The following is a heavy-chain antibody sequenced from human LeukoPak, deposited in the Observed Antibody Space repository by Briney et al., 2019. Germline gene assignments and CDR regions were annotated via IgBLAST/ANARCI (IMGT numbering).Heavy chain of an antibody. J-gene: IGHJ6*03. Sequence: PSETLSLTCIVSGGSISSYYWSWIRQPPGKGLEWIGYIYYSGSTNYNPSLKSRVTISVDTSKNQFSLKLSSVTAADTAVYYCARGGWVPRSYSGYDVYYYYYYMDVWGKGTTVTVSS. D-gene: IGHD5-12*01. CDR1: GGSISSYY. CDR2: IYYSGST. CDR3: ARGGWVPRSYSGYDVYYYYYYMDV. V-gene: IGHV4-59*01.